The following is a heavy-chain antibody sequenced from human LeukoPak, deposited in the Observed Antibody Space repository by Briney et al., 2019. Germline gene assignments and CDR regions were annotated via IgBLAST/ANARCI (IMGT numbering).Heavy chain of an antibody. D-gene: IGHD1-7*01. CDR1: GYTFTGYH. V-gene: IGHV1-2*02. CDR3: ASGSWNYFRGLYY. CDR2: INPNSGGT. Sequence: ASVKVSCKASGYTFTGYHMHWVRQAPGQGLEWMGWINPNSGGTNYAQKFQGRVTMTRDTSKNQFSLKLSSVTAADTAVYYCASGSWNYFRGLYYWGQGTLVTVSS. J-gene: IGHJ4*02.